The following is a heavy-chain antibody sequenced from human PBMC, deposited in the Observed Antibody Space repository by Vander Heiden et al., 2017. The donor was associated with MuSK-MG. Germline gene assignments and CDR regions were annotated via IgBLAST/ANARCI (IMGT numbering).Heavy chain of an antibody. CDR2: IYYSGST. CDR1: GGSISSFY. Sequence: QVQLQESGPGLVKPSETLSLTCTVSGGSISSFYWAWIRQPPGKGLEWIGYIYYSGSTNYNPSLKSRVTISVDTSKNQFSLKLNSVTAADTAVYYCARLYCSSTSCFDYWGQGTLVTVCS. J-gene: IGHJ4*02. V-gene: IGHV4-59*08. CDR3: ARLYCSSTSCFDY. D-gene: IGHD2-2*01.